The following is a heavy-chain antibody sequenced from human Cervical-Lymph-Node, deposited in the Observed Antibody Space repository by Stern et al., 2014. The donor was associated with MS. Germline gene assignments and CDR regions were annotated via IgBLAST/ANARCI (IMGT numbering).Heavy chain of an antibody. V-gene: IGHV1-2*04. J-gene: IGHJ2*01. D-gene: IGHD2-21*02. Sequence: QDQLVQSGAEVKKPGASVKVSCKASGYIFTAYYVHWVRQAPGQGLEWMGWINPNRGDTHYAQKFQGWVTMTRDTSISTVYMELSRLTSDDTAVYYCARWGGADSAWYFDLWGRGTLVAVSS. CDR2: INPNRGDT. CDR1: GYIFTAYY. CDR3: ARWGGADSAWYFDL.